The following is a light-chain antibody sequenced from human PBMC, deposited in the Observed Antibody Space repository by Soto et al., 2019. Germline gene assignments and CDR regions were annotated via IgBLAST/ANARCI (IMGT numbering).Light chain of an antibody. V-gene: IGKV1-39*01. J-gene: IGKJ1*01. Sequence: DIQMTQSPSSLSASVGDRVTITCRASQSISSYLNWYQQKPVKAPKLLIYAASSLQSGVPSRFSGSGSGTAFTLTISSLQPEDFATYYCQQSYCTPRTFGQGTKVELK. CDR1: QSISSY. CDR2: AAS. CDR3: QQSYCTPRT.